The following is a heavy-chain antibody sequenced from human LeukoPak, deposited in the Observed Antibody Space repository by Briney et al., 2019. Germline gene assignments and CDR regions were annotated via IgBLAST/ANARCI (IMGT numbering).Heavy chain of an antibody. CDR2: ISFSSSYI. D-gene: IGHD6-19*01. CDR3: TRDKAVAGQGGFDY. Sequence: GGSLRLSCAASGFTFSSYSIHWVRQAPGKGLEWVSSISFSSSYIYYADSVKGRFTISRDSAKNSLFLQMNSLRAEDTALYYCTRDKAVAGQGGFDYWGQGTLVTVSS. CDR1: GFTFSSYS. J-gene: IGHJ4*02. V-gene: IGHV3-21*04.